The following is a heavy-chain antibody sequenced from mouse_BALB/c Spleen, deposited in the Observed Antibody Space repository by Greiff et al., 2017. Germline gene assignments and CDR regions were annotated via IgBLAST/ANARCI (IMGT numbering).Heavy chain of an antibody. CDR1: GYSITSDYA. D-gene: IGHD2-14*01. CDR2: ISYSGST. Sequence: EVKLEESGPGLVKPSQSLSLTCTVTGYSITSDYAWNWIRQFPGNKLEWMGYISYSGSTSYNPSLKSRISITRDTSKNQFFLQLNSVTTEDTATYYCASYRYDRGYFDYWGQGTTLTVSS. V-gene: IGHV3-2*02. J-gene: IGHJ2*01. CDR3: ASYRYDRGYFDY.